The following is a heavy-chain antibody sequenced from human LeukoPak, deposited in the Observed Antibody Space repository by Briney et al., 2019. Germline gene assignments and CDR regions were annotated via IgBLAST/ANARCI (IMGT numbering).Heavy chain of an antibody. Sequence: GGSLRLSCAASGFTFSSSEMHWVRQVAGKGLEWVSAVGIVGDTFYSGSVKGRFTISRENAENSLFLQMNSLRAGDTAVYYCAREGRGSSADAFDIWGQGTMVTVSS. CDR3: AREGRGSSADAFDI. D-gene: IGHD3-16*01. V-gene: IGHV3-13*01. J-gene: IGHJ3*02. CDR2: VGIVGDT. CDR1: GFTFSSSE.